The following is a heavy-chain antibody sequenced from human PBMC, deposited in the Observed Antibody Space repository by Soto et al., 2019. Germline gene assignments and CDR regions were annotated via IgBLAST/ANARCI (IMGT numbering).Heavy chain of an antibody. J-gene: IGHJ4*02. CDR2: VSSGGNNK. CDR1: GVSVSSYA. Sequence: QVQLVESGGGVAQPGRSLRLSCAASGVSVSSYAMHWVRKAPGKGLEWVAVVSSGGNNKYYADSVKGRFTISRDNSKNPLYLQMNSLRPEDTAVYYCAKDPKHEGYWGQGTLVTVSS. CDR3: AKDPKHEGY. V-gene: IGHV3-30-3*01.